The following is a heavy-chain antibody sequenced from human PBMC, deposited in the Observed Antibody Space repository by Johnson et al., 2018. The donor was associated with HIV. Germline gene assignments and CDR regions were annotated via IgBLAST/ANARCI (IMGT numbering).Heavy chain of an antibody. CDR2: ISSGGSTI. CDR1: GFTFSDYY. Sequence: QVQLVESGGGVVQPGGSLRLSCAASGFTFSDYYMSWIRQAPGKGLEWVSYISSGGSTIYYADSVKGRFPISRDNAKNSLYLQMNSRRAEDTALYYCARAIEVVVYAIRGRAFDIWGQGTMVTVSS. D-gene: IGHD2-8*02. J-gene: IGHJ3*02. V-gene: IGHV3-11*01. CDR3: ARAIEVVVYAIRGRAFDI.